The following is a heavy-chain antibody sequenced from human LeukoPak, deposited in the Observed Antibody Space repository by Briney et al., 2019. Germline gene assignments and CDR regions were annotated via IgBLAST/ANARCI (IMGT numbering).Heavy chain of an antibody. V-gene: IGHV3-11*04. Sequence: LSLTCTVSGGSISSSSYYWGWIRQAPGKGLEWVSYISSSGSTIYYADSVKGRFTISRDNAKNSLYLQMNSLRAEDTAVYYCATHPRLRCVWDYWGQGTLVTVSS. CDR1: GGSISSSSYY. CDR2: ISSSGSTI. CDR3: ATHPRLRCVWDY. J-gene: IGHJ4*02. D-gene: IGHD5-12*01.